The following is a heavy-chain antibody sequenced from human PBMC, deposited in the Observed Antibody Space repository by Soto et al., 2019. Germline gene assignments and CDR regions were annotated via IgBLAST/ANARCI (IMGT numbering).Heavy chain of an antibody. CDR2: ISSSSAYI. CDR3: ARDRGGSSFPYFDY. J-gene: IGHJ4*02. D-gene: IGHD1-26*01. CDR1: GFTFSSYT. V-gene: IGHV3-21*01. Sequence: GGSLRLSCGASGFTFSSYTMSWVRQAPGKGLEWVSTISSSSAYIYYADSVKGRFTISRDNAKNSLYLQMNSLRAEDTAVYYCARDRGGSSFPYFDYWGQGTLVTVSS.